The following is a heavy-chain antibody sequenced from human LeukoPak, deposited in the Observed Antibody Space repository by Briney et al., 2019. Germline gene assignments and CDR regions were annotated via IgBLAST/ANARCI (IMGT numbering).Heavy chain of an antibody. Sequence: ASVKVSCKASGYTFTSYYMHWVRQAPGQGLEWMGIINPSGGSTSYAQKFQGRVTMTRDMSTSTVYMELSSLRSEDTAVYYCARKKSYYDFWSGYYDNWGQGTLVTVSS. CDR1: GYTFTSYY. V-gene: IGHV1-46*01. J-gene: IGHJ4*02. CDR3: ARKKSYYDFWSGYYDN. D-gene: IGHD3-3*01. CDR2: INPSGGST.